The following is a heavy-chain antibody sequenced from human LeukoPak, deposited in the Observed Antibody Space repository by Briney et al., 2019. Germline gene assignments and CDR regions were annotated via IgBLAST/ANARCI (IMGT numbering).Heavy chain of an antibody. V-gene: IGHV1-8*01. CDR3: ARVSSASEYYDFWSGYYHYYYYMDV. Sequence: GASVKVSCKASGYTFTSYDINWVRQATGQGLEWMGWMNPNSGNTGYAQKFQGRVTMTRNTSISTAYMELSSLRSEDTAVYYCARVSSASEYYDFWSGYYHYYYYMDVWGKGTTDTVSS. D-gene: IGHD3-3*01. CDR1: GYTFTSYD. CDR2: MNPNSGNT. J-gene: IGHJ6*03.